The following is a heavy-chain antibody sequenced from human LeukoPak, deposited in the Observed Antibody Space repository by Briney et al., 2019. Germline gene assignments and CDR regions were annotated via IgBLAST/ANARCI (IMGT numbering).Heavy chain of an antibody. CDR3: TTPRYIWFGELMSD. CDR2: IKSKTDGGTA. J-gene: IGHJ4*02. Sequence: PGGSLRLSCAASGFAFSNAWVSRVRQAPGKGLEWVGRIKSKTDGGTADYAAPVKGRFTISRDDSKNTLYLQMNSLKTEDTAVYYCTTPRYIWFGELMSDWGQGTLVTVSS. CDR1: GFAFSNAW. D-gene: IGHD3-10*01. V-gene: IGHV3-15*01.